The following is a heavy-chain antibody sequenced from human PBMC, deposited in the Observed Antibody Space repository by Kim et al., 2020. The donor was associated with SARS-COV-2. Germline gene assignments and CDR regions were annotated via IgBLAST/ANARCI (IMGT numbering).Heavy chain of an antibody. D-gene: IGHD6-13*01. CDR3: AKPQSTSWFSRGFDS. Sequence: SLLLSFSSSALPFSHYAMNWVRQAPGKGLGGVVVIRGSGGDTYYADSVKGRFTISRDNSKNTLFLQMDSLRAEDTAVYYCAKPQSTSWFSRGFDSWGQGTLVTVSS. CDR2: IRGSGGDT. V-gene: IGHV3-23*01. CDR1: ALPFSHYA. J-gene: IGHJ4*02.